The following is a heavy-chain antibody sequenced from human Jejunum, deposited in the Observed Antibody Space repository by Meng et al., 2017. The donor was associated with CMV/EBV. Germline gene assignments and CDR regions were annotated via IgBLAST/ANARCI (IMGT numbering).Heavy chain of an antibody. V-gene: IGHV1-18*01. CDR3: ARDLKGSGDSYRGGVFDY. Sequence: TKYGISWVRQAPGQGLEWMGWISAYNGDTKYAQNLQGRVTITTDTSTSTANMELRSLRSDDTAVYYCARDLKGSGDSYRGGVFDYWGQGTLVTVSS. J-gene: IGHJ4*02. CDR1: TKYG. D-gene: IGHD3-16*01. CDR2: ISAYNGDT.